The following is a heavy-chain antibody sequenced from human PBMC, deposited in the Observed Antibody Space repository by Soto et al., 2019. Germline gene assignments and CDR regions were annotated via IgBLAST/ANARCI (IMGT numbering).Heavy chain of an antibody. CDR2: IKQDGSEK. D-gene: IGHD3-22*01. J-gene: IGHJ4*02. CDR3: ARDSSYPMIVVVTKFDY. Sequence: GGSLRLSCAASGFTFSSYWMSWVRQAPGKGLEWVANIKQDGSEKYYVDSVKGRFTISRDNAKNSLYLQMNSLRAEDTAVYYCARDSSYPMIVVVTKFDYWGQGTLVTV. CDR1: GFTFSSYW. V-gene: IGHV3-7*03.